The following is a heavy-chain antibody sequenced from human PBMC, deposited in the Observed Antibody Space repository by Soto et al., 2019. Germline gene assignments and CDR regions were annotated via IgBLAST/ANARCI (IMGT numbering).Heavy chain of an antibody. D-gene: IGHD1-1*01. CDR1: GYTFSTYA. Sequence: QVQVVQSGAEVKKPGASVKISCKASGYTFSTYAMHWVRQAPGQSLEWMGWLNGGTGQTRYSQRFQDRVTITRDTSAKTTYRDLTNLRSEDTAVCYCASGKGMEENYYSDSMDIWGEGTTVTVPS. J-gene: IGHJ6*02. CDR2: LNGGTGQT. CDR3: ASGKGMEENYYSDSMDI. V-gene: IGHV1-3*01.